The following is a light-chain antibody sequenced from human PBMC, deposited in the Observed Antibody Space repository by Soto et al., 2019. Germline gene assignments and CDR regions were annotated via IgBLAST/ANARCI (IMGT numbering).Light chain of an antibody. V-gene: IGLV1-40*01. CDR1: SSNIGAGYD. Sequence: QTVVTQPPSVSGAPGQRVTISCTGSSSNIGAGYDVHWYQQLPGTAPKLPISHYTSRPSGVPDRFSGSKSGTSASLAITGLQAEDEADYYCQSYDISLSVVFGGGTKLTVL. CDR2: HYT. J-gene: IGLJ3*02. CDR3: QSYDISLSVV.